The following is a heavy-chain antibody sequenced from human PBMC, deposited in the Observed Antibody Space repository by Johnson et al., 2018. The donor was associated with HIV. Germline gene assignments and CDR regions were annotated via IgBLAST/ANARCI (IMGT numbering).Heavy chain of an antibody. CDR3: ARIRVAVITEVGAFDI. CDR2: ISYDGNNE. D-gene: IGHD3-22*01. CDR1: GFTFSTYA. V-gene: IGHV3-30*03. Sequence: QVQLVESGGGVVQPGRSLRLSCVASGFTFSTYAMHWVRQAPGKGLEWVAVISYDGNNEYYAHSVKGRFTISRDNSKSKLFLQMNSLRPEDTAVYYCARIRVAVITEVGAFDIWGQGTMVTVSS. J-gene: IGHJ3*02.